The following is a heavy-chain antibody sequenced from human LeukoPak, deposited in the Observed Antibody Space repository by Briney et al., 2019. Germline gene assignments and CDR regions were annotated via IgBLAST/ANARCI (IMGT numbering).Heavy chain of an antibody. Sequence: SGGSLRLSCAASGFTFSSHNMNWVRQAPGKGLEWVSYISSSSSTIYYADSVKGQFTISRDNAKNSLYLQMNSLRAEDTAVYYCARYLAYYYGMDVWGQGTTVTVSS. J-gene: IGHJ6*02. CDR3: ARYLAYYYGMDV. CDR2: ISSSSSTI. D-gene: IGHD2-8*01. CDR1: GFTFSSHN. V-gene: IGHV3-48*04.